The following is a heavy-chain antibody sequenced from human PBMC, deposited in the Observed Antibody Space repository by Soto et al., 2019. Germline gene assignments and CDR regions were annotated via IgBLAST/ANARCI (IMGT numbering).Heavy chain of an antibody. CDR1: GGSVSSEHYY. CDR2: FFYTGST. V-gene: IGHV4-61*03. CDR3: AGGTDGKKVAY. Sequence: QVQLQESGPGLVKSSETLSLTCTVSGGSVSSEHYYWNWIRQPPGKGLEWIGYFFYTGSTNYNPSLGRXXTXSXXMSKNHFSLKLSAVTAADTAVYYCAGGTDGKKVAYWGQGTLVTVSS. D-gene: IGHD5-12*01. J-gene: IGHJ4*02.